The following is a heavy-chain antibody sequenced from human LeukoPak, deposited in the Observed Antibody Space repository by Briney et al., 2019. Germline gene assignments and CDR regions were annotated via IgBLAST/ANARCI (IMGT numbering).Heavy chain of an antibody. V-gene: IGHV4-38-2*01. CDR2: IYHSGST. D-gene: IGHD3-9*01. CDR3: ASNYDILTGYYYYGVDV. J-gene: IGHJ6*04. Sequence: SETLSLTCAVSGYSISSGYYWGWIRQPPGKGPEWIGSIYHSGSTYYNPSLKSRVTISVDTSKNQFSLKLSSVTAADTAVYYCASNYDILTGYYYYGVDVWGKGTTVTVSS. CDR1: GYSISSGYY.